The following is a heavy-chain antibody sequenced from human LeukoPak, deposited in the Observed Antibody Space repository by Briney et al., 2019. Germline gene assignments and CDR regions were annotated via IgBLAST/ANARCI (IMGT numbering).Heavy chain of an antibody. Sequence: GGSPRLSCTVPGITFSNHEMTWVRQAPGKGLEWVSHISSSGSDIYYADSVKGRFTISRDNAKGSLYLQMNSLTSDDTALYYCASDPRPSGGGPLDYWGQGTLVTVSS. CDR1: GITFSNHE. CDR3: ASDPRPSGGGPLDY. CDR2: ISSSGSDI. V-gene: IGHV3-48*03. D-gene: IGHD2-15*01. J-gene: IGHJ4*02.